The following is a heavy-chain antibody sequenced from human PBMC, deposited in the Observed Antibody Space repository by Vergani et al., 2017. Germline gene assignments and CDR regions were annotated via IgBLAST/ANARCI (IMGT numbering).Heavy chain of an antibody. CDR3: AKDSGYCGGEGYYDAFDM. D-gene: IGHD2-21*01. CDR1: GFTFSSSG. V-gene: IGHV3-30*02. CDR2: IRYDGSNK. J-gene: IGHJ3*02. Sequence: QVHLVESGGGVVQPGGSLRLSCAASGFTFSSSGMHWVRQAPGKGLEWVPFIRYDGSNKYYADSVKGRFTISRDNSRNTLYLQMNSLRAEDTAVYYCAKDSGYCGGEGYYDAFDMWGQGTMVTVSS.